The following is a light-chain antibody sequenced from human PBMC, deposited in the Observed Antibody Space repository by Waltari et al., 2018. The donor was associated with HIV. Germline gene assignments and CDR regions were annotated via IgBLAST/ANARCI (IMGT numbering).Light chain of an antibody. CDR3: QAWDNSNVV. J-gene: IGLJ2*01. Sequence: SYELTQPPSVSVSPGQTASISCSGDKLGDTYACWYQQRPGQSPVLVIYQDNNRPSGIPERFSGSNSGNTATLTISGTQAMDEADYYCQAWDNSNVVFGGGTKLTVL. CDR2: QDN. CDR1: KLGDTY. V-gene: IGLV3-1*01.